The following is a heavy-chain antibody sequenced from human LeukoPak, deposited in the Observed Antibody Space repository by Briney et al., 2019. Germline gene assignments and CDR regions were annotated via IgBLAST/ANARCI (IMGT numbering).Heavy chain of an antibody. Sequence: GGSLRLSCAASGFTFSSYAMSWVRQAPGKGLEWASAISGSGGSTYYADSVKGRFTISRDNSKNTLYLQMNSLRAEDTAVYYCAKAPDYGGNSWGYWGQGTLVTVSS. CDR1: GFTFSSYA. D-gene: IGHD4-23*01. CDR2: ISGSGGST. V-gene: IGHV3-23*01. CDR3: AKAPDYGGNSWGY. J-gene: IGHJ4*02.